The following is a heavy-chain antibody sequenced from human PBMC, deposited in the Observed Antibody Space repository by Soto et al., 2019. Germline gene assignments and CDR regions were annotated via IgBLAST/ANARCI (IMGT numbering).Heavy chain of an antibody. CDR3: ATNSFGTMSDH. J-gene: IGHJ5*02. D-gene: IGHD1-7*01. CDR1: DGSISNSSNY. CDR2: INYHGNT. V-gene: IGHV4-39*01. Sequence: QVQLQESGPGLVKPSETLSLTCTVSDGSISNSSNYWVWIRQPPGEGLEWIGTINYHGNTFYNPSLTSRVTISLHTSKNQFSLMLTSVTAADTAVYYCATNSFGTMSDHWGQGTLVTVSS.